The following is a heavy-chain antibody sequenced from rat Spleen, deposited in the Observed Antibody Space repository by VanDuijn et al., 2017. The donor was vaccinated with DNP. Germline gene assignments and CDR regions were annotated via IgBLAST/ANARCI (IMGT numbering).Heavy chain of an antibody. CDR3: ARHFLGRGAMDA. J-gene: IGHJ4*01. CDR2: ISTSGGST. Sequence: EVQLVESGGGLVQPGRSLKLSCAASGFTFSNHGMAWVRQAPTKGLEWVASISTSGGSTYYRDSVKGRFTVSRDNAKSTLYLQMDSLRSEDTATYYCARHFLGRGAMDAWGQGTSVTVSS. V-gene: IGHV5S13*01. CDR1: GFTFSNHG. D-gene: IGHD1-11*01.